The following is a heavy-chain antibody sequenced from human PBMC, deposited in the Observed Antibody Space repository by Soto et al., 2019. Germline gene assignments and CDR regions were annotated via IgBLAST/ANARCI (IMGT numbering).Heavy chain of an antibody. CDR2: INAGNGNT. CDR1: NYIFKDFG. V-gene: IGHV1-3*01. D-gene: IGHD2-15*01. Sequence: GASVKVSCKSSNYIFKDFGVSWVRQAPGQGLEWMGWINAGNGNTKYSQKFQGRVTITRDTSASTAYMELSSLRSEDTAVYYCGVVVAATRWFDPWGQGTLVTVPS. CDR3: GVVVAATRWFDP. J-gene: IGHJ5*02.